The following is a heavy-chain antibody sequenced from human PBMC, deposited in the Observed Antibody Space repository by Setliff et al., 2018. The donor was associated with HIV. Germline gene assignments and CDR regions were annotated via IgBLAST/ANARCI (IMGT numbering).Heavy chain of an antibody. CDR3: ATDLSGSYWYYFDY. Sequence: GGSLRLSCAASGFTVSSNEMSWVRQAPGKGLEWVSSISGGSTYYADPRKGRFTISRDNSKNTLHLQMNSLRAEDTAVYYCATDLSGSYWYYFDYWGQGTLVTVSS. J-gene: IGHJ4*02. D-gene: IGHD1-26*01. CDR2: ISGGST. V-gene: IGHV3-66*01. CDR1: GFTVSSNE.